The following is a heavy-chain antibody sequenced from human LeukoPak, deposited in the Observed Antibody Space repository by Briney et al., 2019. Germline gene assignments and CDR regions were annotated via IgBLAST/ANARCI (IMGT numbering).Heavy chain of an antibody. Sequence: SETLSLTCAVYGGSFNGYYWTWIRQPPGKGLEWIGEIDHSDNTNYNPSLKSRVTISVDMSQNQFSLKLSSVTAADTAIYYCARVDSVASFDYWGQGTLVTVSS. CDR1: GGSFNGYY. J-gene: IGHJ4*02. V-gene: IGHV4-34*01. CDR3: ARVDSVASFDY. D-gene: IGHD5-12*01. CDR2: IDHSDNT.